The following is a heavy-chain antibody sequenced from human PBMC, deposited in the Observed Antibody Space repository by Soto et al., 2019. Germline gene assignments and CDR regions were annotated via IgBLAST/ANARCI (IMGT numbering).Heavy chain of an antibody. J-gene: IGHJ5*02. CDR1: GGSISSGGYY. V-gene: IGHV4-31*03. Sequence: TSETLSLTCTVSGGSISSGGYYWSWIRQHPGKGLEWIGYIYYSGSTYYNPSLKSRVTISVDTSKNQFSLKLSSVTAADTAVYYCARRYCSGGSCPGTEYWFDPWGQGTLVTVSS. D-gene: IGHD2-15*01. CDR3: ARRYCSGGSCPGTEYWFDP. CDR2: IYYSGST.